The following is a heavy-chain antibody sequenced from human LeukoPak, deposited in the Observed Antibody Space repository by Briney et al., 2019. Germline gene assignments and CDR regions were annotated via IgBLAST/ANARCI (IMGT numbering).Heavy chain of an antibody. J-gene: IGHJ5*02. CDR3: ARVGLYQLLLWDHWFDP. D-gene: IGHD2-2*01. Sequence: ASVKVSCKASGGTFSSYAISWVRQAPGQGLEWMGGIIPIFGTASYAQKFQGRITITADESTSTAYMELSSLRSEDTAVYYCARVGLYQLLLWDHWFDPWGQGTLVTVSS. CDR1: GGTFSSYA. V-gene: IGHV1-69*13. CDR2: IIPIFGTA.